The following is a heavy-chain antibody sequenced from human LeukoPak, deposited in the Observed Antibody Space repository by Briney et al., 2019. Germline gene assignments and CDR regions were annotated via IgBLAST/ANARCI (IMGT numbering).Heavy chain of an antibody. CDR1: GFTFSSYS. CDR2: ISSSSSYI. V-gene: IGHV3-21*01. J-gene: IGHJ3*02. D-gene: IGHD3-22*01. Sequence: GGSLRLSCAASGFTFSSYSMNWVRQAPGKGLEWVSSISSSSSYIYYADSVKGRFTISRDNAKNSLYLQMNSLRAEDTAVYYCARRSTMMSNAFDIWGQGTMVTVSS. CDR3: ARRSTMMSNAFDI.